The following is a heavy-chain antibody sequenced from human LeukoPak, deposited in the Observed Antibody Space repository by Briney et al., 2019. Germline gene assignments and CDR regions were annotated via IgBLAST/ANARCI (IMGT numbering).Heavy chain of an antibody. CDR1: GGSISSSY. CDR3: ARPATGSYWYFDL. J-gene: IGHJ2*01. CDR2: IYYSGST. V-gene: IGHV4-59*08. D-gene: IGHD4-17*01. Sequence: SETLSLTCTVSGGSISSSYWSWIRQPPGKGLEWIGYIYYSGSTDYNPSLKSRVTISVDTSKNQFSLKLRSVTAADTAVYYCARPATGSYWYFDLWGRGTLVTVSS.